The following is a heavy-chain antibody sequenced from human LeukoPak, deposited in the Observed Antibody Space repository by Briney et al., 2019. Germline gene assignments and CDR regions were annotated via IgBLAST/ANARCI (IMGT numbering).Heavy chain of an antibody. CDR1: GGTFSSYA. CDR2: IIPIFGTA. D-gene: IGHD2-2*02. J-gene: IGHJ6*03. Sequence: SVKVSCKASGGTFSSYAISWVRQAPGQGLEWMGGIIPIFGTANYAQKFQGRVTITADESTSTAYMELSSLRSEDTAVYYCARVQGYCSSTSCYTDDYYYYMDVWGKGTTVTVSS. CDR3: ARVQGYCSSTSCYTDDYYYYMDV. V-gene: IGHV1-69*01.